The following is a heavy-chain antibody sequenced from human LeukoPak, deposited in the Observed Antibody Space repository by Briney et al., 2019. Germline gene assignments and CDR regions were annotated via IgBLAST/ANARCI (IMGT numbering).Heavy chain of an antibody. CDR3: ARRWYYGSGSYVDY. CDR2: IYPGDSDT. D-gene: IGHD3-10*01. J-gene: IGHJ4*02. CDR1: GYSFTCYW. V-gene: IGHV5-51*01. Sequence: GESLKIFCKGSGYSFTCYWIGWVRQRPGKGLEWMGIIYPGDSDTRYSPSFQGQVTISADKSISTAYLQCSSLKASDTAMYYCARRWYYGSGSYVDYWGQGTLVTVSS.